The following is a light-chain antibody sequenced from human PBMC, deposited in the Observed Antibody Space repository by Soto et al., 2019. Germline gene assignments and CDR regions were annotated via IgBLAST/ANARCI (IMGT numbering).Light chain of an antibody. V-gene: IGKV3-20*01. CDR1: QSVSSSY. CDR3: QQYGSSTWT. J-gene: IGKJ1*01. CDR2: GAS. Sequence: EIVLTQSPGTLSLSPGERATLSCRPSQSVSSSYLAWYQQKPGQAPRXXIYGASSRETGIPDRFSGSGAGTEFTLTISRLEPEDFAVYYCQQYGSSTWTFGQGTKVDIK.